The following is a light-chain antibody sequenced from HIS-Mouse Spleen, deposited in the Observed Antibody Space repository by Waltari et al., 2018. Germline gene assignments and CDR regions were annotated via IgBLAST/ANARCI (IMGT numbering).Light chain of an antibody. Sequence: SYELTQPPSVSVSPGQTARITCSGDALPKKYAYWYQQKSGQAPVLVIYEDSKRPSGIPERCSCSSAGTMATLTISGAQVEDEADYYCYSTDSSGNHRVFGGGTKLTVL. V-gene: IGLV3-10*01. CDR1: ALPKKY. J-gene: IGLJ2*01. CDR2: EDS. CDR3: YSTDSSGNHRV.